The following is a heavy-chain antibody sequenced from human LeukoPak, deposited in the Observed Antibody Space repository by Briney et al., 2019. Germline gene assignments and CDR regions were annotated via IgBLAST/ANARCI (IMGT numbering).Heavy chain of an antibody. D-gene: IGHD2-15*01. CDR2: IHHTGST. CDR3: AANSCYTIEY. J-gene: IGHJ4*02. Sequence: SETLSLTCAVSGDSMSSIDWWSWVRQPPGKGLEWIGEIHHTGSTNYNPSLKSRVTISVDKSKNQFSLNFNSMSAADSAVYYCAANSCYTIEYWGQGTLVTVSS. CDR1: GDSMSSIDW. V-gene: IGHV4-4*02.